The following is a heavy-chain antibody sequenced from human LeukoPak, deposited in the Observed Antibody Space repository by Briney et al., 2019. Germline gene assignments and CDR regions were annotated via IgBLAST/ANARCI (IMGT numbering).Heavy chain of an antibody. CDR1: GGTFSSYA. J-gene: IGHJ6*03. CDR3: ARDRMGGYSGLKYYYYYMDV. Sequence: ASVKVSCKASGGTFSSYAISWVRQAPGQGLEWMGGIIPIFGTANYAQKFQGRVTITADESTSTAYMELSSLRSEDTAVYYCARDRMGGYSGLKYYYYYMDVWGKGTTVTISS. CDR2: IIPIFGTA. V-gene: IGHV1-69*13. D-gene: IGHD5-12*01.